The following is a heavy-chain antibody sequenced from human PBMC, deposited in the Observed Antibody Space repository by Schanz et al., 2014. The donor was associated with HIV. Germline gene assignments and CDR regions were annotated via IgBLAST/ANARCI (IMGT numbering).Heavy chain of an antibody. CDR2: IWHDGSKK. CDR1: GFTFSNYA. D-gene: IGHD4-17*01. Sequence: QVQLVESGGGVVQPGRSLRLSCTASGFTFSNYAMHWVRQAPGKGLEWVAIIWHDGSKKYYADSVTGRFTISRDNSKNTLYLQMNSLRVEDTAVYYCAKGTIFHGDCLDYWGQGTLVTVSS. CDR3: AKGTIFHGDCLDY. J-gene: IGHJ4*02. V-gene: IGHV3-33*06.